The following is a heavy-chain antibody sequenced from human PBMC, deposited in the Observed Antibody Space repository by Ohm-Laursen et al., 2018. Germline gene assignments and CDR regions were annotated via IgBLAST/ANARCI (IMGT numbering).Heavy chain of an antibody. V-gene: IGHV3-11*01. CDR1: GFTFSDYY. Sequence: SLRLSCLASGFTFSDYYMSWIRQAPGKGLEWVSYISSSGTTIYYADSVKGRFTISRDNAKNSLYLQMNSLRAEDTAVYYCASRPWYYGSGSYDYWGQGTLVTVSS. CDR2: ISSSGTTI. D-gene: IGHD3-10*01. CDR3: ASRPWYYGSGSYDY. J-gene: IGHJ4*02.